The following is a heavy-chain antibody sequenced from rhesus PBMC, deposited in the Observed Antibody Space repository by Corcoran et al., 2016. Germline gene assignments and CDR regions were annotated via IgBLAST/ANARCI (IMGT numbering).Heavy chain of an antibody. CDR1: GYSISSGYG. Sequence: QLQLQESGPGLVKPSETLSLTCAVSGYSISSGYGWTWIRQPQGKGLQWIGYFSYRGSTSYNPSLKSRVTISSDTSENQFSLKLSSVTAADTAVYYCARDPYGSSYYFDYWGQGVLVTVSS. J-gene: IGHJ4*01. V-gene: IGHV4-122*02. CDR3: ARDPYGSSYYFDY. CDR2: FSYRGST. D-gene: IGHD4-29*01.